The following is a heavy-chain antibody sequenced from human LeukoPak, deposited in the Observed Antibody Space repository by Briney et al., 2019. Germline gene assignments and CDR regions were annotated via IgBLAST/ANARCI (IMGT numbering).Heavy chain of an antibody. CDR2: IYSSGST. D-gene: IGHD3-3*01. CDR1: GGSISSYY. Sequence: SETLSLTCTVSGGSISSYYWSWIRQPPGKGLEWIGYIYSSGSTNYNPSLKSRVTISVDTSKNQFSLKLSSVTAADTAVYYYARVADDFWSGSQYYFDYWGQGTLVTVSS. J-gene: IGHJ4*02. CDR3: ARVADDFWSGSQYYFDY. V-gene: IGHV4-59*01.